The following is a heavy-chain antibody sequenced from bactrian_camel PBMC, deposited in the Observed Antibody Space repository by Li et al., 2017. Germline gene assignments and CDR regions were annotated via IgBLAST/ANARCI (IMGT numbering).Heavy chain of an antibody. CDR2: IDSETA. V-gene: IGHV3S53*01. CDR3: ALKTFCGGSAWGATTSYSV. D-gene: IGHD2*01. Sequence: HVQLVESGGGSVQAGGSLRLSCRVSGFIYNTYCLGWFRQAPGKEREGVAAIDSETATYTASVKGRFTISRDDSENTVYLQMNDLKPEDTAMYYCALKTFCGGSAWGATTSYSVWSQGTQVTVS. CDR1: GFIYNTYC. J-gene: IGHJ4*01.